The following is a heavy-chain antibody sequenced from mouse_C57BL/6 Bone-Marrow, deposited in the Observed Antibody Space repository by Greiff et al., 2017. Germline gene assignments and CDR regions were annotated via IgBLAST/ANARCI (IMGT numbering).Heavy chain of an antibody. V-gene: IGHV7-1*01. Sequence: EVQLVESGGGLVQSGRSLRLSCATSGFTFSDFYMEWVRQAPGKGLEWIAASRNKANDYTTEYSASVKGRFIVSRDTSQSILYLQMNALRAEDTAIYYCARAPSNFYAMDYWGQGTSVTVSS. CDR3: ARAPSNFYAMDY. J-gene: IGHJ4*01. CDR2: SRNKANDYTT. CDR1: GFTFSDFY. D-gene: IGHD2-5*01.